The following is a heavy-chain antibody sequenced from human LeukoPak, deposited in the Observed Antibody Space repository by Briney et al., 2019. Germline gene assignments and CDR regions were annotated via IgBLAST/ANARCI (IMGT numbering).Heavy chain of an antibody. D-gene: IGHD6-19*01. V-gene: IGHV3-23*01. J-gene: IGHJ4*02. CDR2: ISGSGGST. Sequence: PGGSLRLSCAASGFTFSSYAMSWVRQAPGKGLEWVSAISGSGGSTYYADSVKGRFTISRDNPKNALYLQMNSLRAEDTAVYYCAKDSVAGMCFDYWGQGTLVTVSS. CDR3: AKDSVAGMCFDY. CDR1: GFTFSSYA.